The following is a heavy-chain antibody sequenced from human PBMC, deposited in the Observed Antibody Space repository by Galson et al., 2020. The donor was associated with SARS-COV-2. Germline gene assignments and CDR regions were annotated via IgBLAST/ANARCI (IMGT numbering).Heavy chain of an antibody. V-gene: IGHV4-34*01. CDR3: ASADFYDYVWGSYRFSYFDY. CDR1: GGSFSGYY. J-gene: IGHJ4*02. Sequence: SETLSLTCAVYGGSFSGYYWSWIRQPPGKGLEWIGEINHSGSTNYNPSLKSRVTISVDTSKNQFSLKLSSVTAADTAVYYCASADFYDYVWGSYRFSYFDYWGQGTLVTVSS. CDR2: INHSGST. D-gene: IGHD3-16*02.